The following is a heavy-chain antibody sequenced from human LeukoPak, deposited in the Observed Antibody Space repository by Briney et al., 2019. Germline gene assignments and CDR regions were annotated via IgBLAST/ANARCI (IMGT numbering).Heavy chain of an antibody. CDR1: GGSISSSSYY. J-gene: IGHJ4*02. CDR3: ARGVLYFPFDY. Sequence: PSETLSLTCTVSGGSISSSSYYWGWIRQPPGKGLEWIGYIYHSGSTYYNPSLKSRVTISVDRSKNQFSLKLSSVTAADTAVYYCARGVLYFPFDYWGQGTLVTVSS. CDR2: IYHSGST. D-gene: IGHD2-2*02. V-gene: IGHV4-39*07.